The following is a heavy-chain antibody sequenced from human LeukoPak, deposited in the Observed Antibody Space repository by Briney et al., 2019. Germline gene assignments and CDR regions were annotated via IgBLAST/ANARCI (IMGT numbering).Heavy chain of an antibody. J-gene: IGHJ3*02. CDR2: ISGRGGGT. CDR3: ASDNGGNFAFDI. D-gene: IGHD4-23*01. CDR1: GFTFSNYA. V-gene: IGHV3-23*01. Sequence: GGSLRLSCAASGFTFSNYAMTWVRQAPGKGLEWASAISGRGGGTYYADSVKGRFTISRDNSRNTLYLQMSSLRAEDTAVYYCASDNGGNFAFDIWGQGTMVTVSS.